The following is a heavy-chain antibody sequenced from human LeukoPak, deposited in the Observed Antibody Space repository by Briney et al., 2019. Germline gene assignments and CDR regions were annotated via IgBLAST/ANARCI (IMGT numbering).Heavy chain of an antibody. V-gene: IGHV3-74*01. Sequence: GGSLRLSCAASGFTFSSLWMNWVRQVPGKGLLWVSYISNDGSTTDYADSVKGRFTISRDNAKNTLYLQMNSLGAEDTAVYYCGRARPGYSYVIDYWGQGTLVTVSS. J-gene: IGHJ4*02. CDR3: GRARPGYSYVIDY. D-gene: IGHD5-18*01. CDR1: GFTFSSLW. CDR2: ISNDGSTT.